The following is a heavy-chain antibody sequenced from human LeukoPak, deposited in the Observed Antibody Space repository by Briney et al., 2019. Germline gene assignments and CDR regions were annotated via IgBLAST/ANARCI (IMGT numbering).Heavy chain of an antibody. D-gene: IGHD6-19*01. CDR1: GYTFTGYY. Sequence: ASVKVSCKASGYTFTGYYMNWVRQAPGQGLEWMGWINANSGGTNYAQKFQGRVTMTRDTSTSTAYMELSRLRSDDTAVYYCALVYASPYSSGWYYFDYWGQGTLVTVSS. CDR3: ALVYASPYSSGWYYFDY. CDR2: INANSGGT. V-gene: IGHV1-2*02. J-gene: IGHJ4*02.